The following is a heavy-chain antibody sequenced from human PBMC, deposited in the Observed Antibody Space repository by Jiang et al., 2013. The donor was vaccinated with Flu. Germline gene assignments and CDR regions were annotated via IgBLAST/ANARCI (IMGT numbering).Heavy chain of an antibody. D-gene: IGHD1-26*01. CDR2: TYYRTTWYN. J-gene: IGHJ4*02. CDR1: GDDVSRDYIA. Sequence: GLVKPSQTLSLTCAISGDDVSRDYIAWNWVRQSTSRGLEWLGRTYYRTTWYNDYAPFVIGRISIQPDTSNNQFSLQLKSVTPEDTAVYYCSRASLRAGADFDYWGQGILVTVSS. CDR3: SRASLRAGADFDY. V-gene: IGHV6-1*01.